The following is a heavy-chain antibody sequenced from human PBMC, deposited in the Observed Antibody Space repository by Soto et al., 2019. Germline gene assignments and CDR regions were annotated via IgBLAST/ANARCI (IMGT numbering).Heavy chain of an antibody. D-gene: IGHD4-4*01. J-gene: IGHJ4*02. CDR1: GFTFNNYA. V-gene: IGHV3-23*01. CDR3: AKSPTTTSPRVDS. CDR2: ISGSGGST. Sequence: EVQLLVSGGGLVQPGESLRLSCAASGFTFNNYAMTWVRQAPGKGLDWLSGISGSGGSTYYANSVKGRFIISRDNSKNTLFLQLNSLRVEDTATYYCAKSPTTTSPRVDSWGQGTLVTVSS.